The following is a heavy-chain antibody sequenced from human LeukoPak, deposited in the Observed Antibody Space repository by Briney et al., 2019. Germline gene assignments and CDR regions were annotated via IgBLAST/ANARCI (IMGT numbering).Heavy chain of an antibody. CDR2: INAHSGVT. V-gene: IGHV1-2*02. Sequence: ASVKVSCKTSGFTFTGYYLHWVRQAPGQGLEWMGWINAHSGVTNYAQKFQGRVTMTRDTSISTAYMELSRLRSDDTAVYYCATTASSVGAYDRFDPWGQGTLVTVSS. CDR3: ATTASSVGAYDRFDP. J-gene: IGHJ5*02. CDR1: GFTFTGYY. D-gene: IGHD1-26*01.